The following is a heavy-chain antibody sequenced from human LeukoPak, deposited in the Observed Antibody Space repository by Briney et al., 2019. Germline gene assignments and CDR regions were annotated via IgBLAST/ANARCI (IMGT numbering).Heavy chain of an antibody. Sequence: VASVKVSCKASGYIFTGYYMHWVRQAPGQGLEWMGWINPNSGGTNYAQKFQGRVTMTRDTSISTAYMELSRLRSDDTAVYYCARDGSPEVAATHFDYWGQGTLVTVSS. CDR1: GYIFTGYY. D-gene: IGHD2-15*01. J-gene: IGHJ4*02. V-gene: IGHV1-2*02. CDR3: ARDGSPEVAATHFDY. CDR2: INPNSGGT.